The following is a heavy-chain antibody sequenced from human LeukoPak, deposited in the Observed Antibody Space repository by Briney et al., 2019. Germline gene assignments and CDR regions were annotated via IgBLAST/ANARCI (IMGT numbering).Heavy chain of an antibody. Sequence: SETLSLTCSVSGDSINSYHWSWIRQPPGKGLEWIGYIYYSGSTNYNPSLRSRVTVSVDTSKNQFSLKLSSVTAADTAVYYCARGGNYGDYDGYFDYWGQGTLVTVSS. D-gene: IGHD4-17*01. CDR2: IYYSGST. J-gene: IGHJ4*02. CDR1: GDSINSYH. V-gene: IGHV4-59*08. CDR3: ARGGNYGDYDGYFDY.